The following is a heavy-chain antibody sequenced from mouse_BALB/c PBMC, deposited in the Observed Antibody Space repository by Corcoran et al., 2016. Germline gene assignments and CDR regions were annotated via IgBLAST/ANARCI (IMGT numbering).Heavy chain of an antibody. J-gene: IGHJ2*01. CDR3: ARSLSFDY. CDR2: INTYTGEP. Sequence: QIQLVQSGPELKKPGETVKISCKASGYTFTNYGMNWVKQAPGKGLKWMGWINTYTGEPTYADDFKGRFAFSLETSASTAYLQINNLKNEDMATYFCARSLSFDYWGQGTTLTVSS. V-gene: IGHV9-1*02. CDR1: GYTFTNYG.